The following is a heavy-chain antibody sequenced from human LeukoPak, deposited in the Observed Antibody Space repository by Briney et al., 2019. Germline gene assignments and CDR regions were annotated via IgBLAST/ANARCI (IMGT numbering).Heavy chain of an antibody. CDR2: INPNSGGT. J-gene: IGHJ4*02. V-gene: IGHV1-2*02. CDR1: GYTFTGYY. Sequence: ASVKVSCKASGYTFTGYYMHWVRQAPGQGLEWMGWINPNSGGTNYAQKFQGRVTMTRDTSTSTAYMELSRLRSDDTAVYYCARDGYSSAQFDYWGQGTLVTVSS. D-gene: IGHD6-25*01. CDR3: ARDGYSSAQFDY.